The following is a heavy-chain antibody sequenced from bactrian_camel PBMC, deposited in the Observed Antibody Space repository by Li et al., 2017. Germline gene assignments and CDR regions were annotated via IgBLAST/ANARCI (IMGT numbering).Heavy chain of an antibody. CDR3: AARGPYCYTKLSVRDFTY. CDR1: GYSGRSFC. Sequence: VQLVESGGDSVQTGGSLRLSCAASGYSGRSFCIGWFRQVPGKAREGVAAIHTRGTTRDYVDSVKGRFTISRDDAKNTVYLQMNSLKPEDTAMYYCAARGPYCYTKLSVRDFTYWGQGTQVTVS. D-gene: IGHD2*01. CDR2: IHTRGTTR. V-gene: IGHV3S40*01. J-gene: IGHJ6*01.